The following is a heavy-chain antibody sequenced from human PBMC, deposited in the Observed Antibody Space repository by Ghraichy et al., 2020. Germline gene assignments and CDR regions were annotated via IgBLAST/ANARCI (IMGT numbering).Heavy chain of an antibody. J-gene: IGHJ2*01. CDR3: ARVLQGNWYFDL. CDR2: ISDYNGNT. CDR1: GYTFTSYG. V-gene: IGHV1-18*01. Sequence: VKVSCKASGYTFTSYGISWVRQAPGQGLEWMGWISDYNGNTNYAQKLQGRVTMTTDTSTSTAYMELRSLRSDDTAVYYCARVLQGNWYFDLWGRGTLVTVSS. D-gene: IGHD3-10*01.